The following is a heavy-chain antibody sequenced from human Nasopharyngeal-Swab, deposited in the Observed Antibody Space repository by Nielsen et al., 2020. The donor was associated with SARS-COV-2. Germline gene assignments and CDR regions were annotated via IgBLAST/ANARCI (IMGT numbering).Heavy chain of an antibody. Sequence: GGSLRLSCAASGFTFSSYAMSWVRQAPGKGLEWVSAISGSGGSTYYADSVKGRFTISRDNSKNTLYLQMNSLRAEDTAVYYCARGGYYDSSGYYLGDYWGQGTLVTVSS. CDR2: ISGSGGST. J-gene: IGHJ4*02. CDR1: GFTFSSYA. D-gene: IGHD3-22*01. CDR3: ARGGYYDSSGYYLGDY. V-gene: IGHV3-23*01.